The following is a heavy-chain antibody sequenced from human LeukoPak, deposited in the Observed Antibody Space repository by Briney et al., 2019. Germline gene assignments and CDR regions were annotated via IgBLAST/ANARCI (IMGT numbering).Heavy chain of an antibody. CDR2: IYYSGST. V-gene: IGHV4-59*08. D-gene: IGHD3-3*01. CDR1: GGSISSYY. CDR3: AGHFKFLEGSTGGGGFDY. J-gene: IGHJ4*02. Sequence: SETLSLTCTVSGGSISSYYWSWIRQPPGKGLEWIGYIYYSGSTNYNPSLKSRVTISVDTSKNQFSLKLSSVTAADTAVYYCAGHFKFLEGSTGGGGFDYWGQGTLVTVSS.